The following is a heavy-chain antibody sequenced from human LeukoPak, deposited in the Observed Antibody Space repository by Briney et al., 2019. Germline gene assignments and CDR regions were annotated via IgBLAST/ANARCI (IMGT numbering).Heavy chain of an antibody. CDR2: INHSGST. Sequence: SETLSLTCAVYGGSFSGYYWSWIRQPPGKGLEWIGEINHSGSTNYNPSLKSRVTISVDTSKNQFSLKLSSVTAADTAVYYCARGLLDYWGQGTLVTVSS. V-gene: IGHV4-34*01. CDR1: GGSFSGYY. J-gene: IGHJ4*02. CDR3: ARGLLDY.